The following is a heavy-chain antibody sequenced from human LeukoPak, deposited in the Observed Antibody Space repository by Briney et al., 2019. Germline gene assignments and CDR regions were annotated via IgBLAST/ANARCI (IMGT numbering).Heavy chain of an antibody. J-gene: IGHJ6*02. CDR2: IYYSGST. CDR1: GGSISSYY. V-gene: IGHV4-59*08. CDR3: ARVWPGYYYGMDV. Sequence: SETLSLTCTVSGGSISSYYWGWIRQPPGKGLEWIGYIYYSGSTNYNPSLKSRVTISVDTSKNQFSLKLSSVTAADTAVYYCARVWPGYYYGMDVWGQGTTVTVSS. D-gene: IGHD2-21*01.